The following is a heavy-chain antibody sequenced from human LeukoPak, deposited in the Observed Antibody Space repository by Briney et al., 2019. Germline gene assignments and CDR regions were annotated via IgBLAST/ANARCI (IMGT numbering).Heavy chain of an antibody. J-gene: IGHJ4*02. CDR2: IYPDDSDT. V-gene: IGHV5-51*01. D-gene: IGHD6-13*01. Sequence: GESLKISCKGSGYTFPYYWIAWVRQMPGKGLEWMGIIYPDDSDTRYSPSFQGLVTISADKSITTAYLQWSSLKASDAAMYYCARLRSSSWYTVDYWGQGTLVTVSS. CDR3: ARLRSSSWYTVDY. CDR1: GYTFPYYW.